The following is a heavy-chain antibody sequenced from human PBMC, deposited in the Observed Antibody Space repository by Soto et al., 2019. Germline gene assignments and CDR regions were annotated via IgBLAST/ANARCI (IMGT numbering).Heavy chain of an antibody. Sequence: GGSLRLSCAASGFTFSSYAMHWVRQAPGKRLEWVAVISYDGSNKYYADSVKGRFTISRGNSKNTLYLQMNSLRAEDTAVYYCARGLRHYYDGPDYWGQGTLVTVSS. J-gene: IGHJ4*02. V-gene: IGHV3-30-3*01. CDR2: ISYDGSNK. D-gene: IGHD3-22*01. CDR1: GFTFSSYA. CDR3: ARGLRHYYDGPDY.